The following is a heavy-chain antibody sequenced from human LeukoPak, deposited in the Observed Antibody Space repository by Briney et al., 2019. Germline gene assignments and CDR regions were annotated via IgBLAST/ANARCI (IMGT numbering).Heavy chain of an antibody. D-gene: IGHD3-22*01. CDR1: GGSINSDNW. CDR2: IYHVGAT. Sequence: SGTLPLTCAVSGGSINSDNWWSWLRQPPGKGLEWIGEIYHVGATNYNPSLKSRVTISLEKSKNQFSLKLSSVTAADTAVYYCARRDYYDSTGYWRHWGQGTLVTVSS. J-gene: IGHJ1*01. V-gene: IGHV4-4*02. CDR3: ARRDYYDSTGYWRH.